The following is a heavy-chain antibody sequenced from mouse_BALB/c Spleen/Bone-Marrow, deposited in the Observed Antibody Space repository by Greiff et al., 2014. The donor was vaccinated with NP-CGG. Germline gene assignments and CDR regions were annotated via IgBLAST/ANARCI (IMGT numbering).Heavy chain of an antibody. CDR3: ERSNWDGGSYFDY. V-gene: IGHV1-12*01. Sequence: QVQLQQPGAELMKPGASVKMSCKASGYIFINYNMHWVKQTPGQGLEWIGTIYPGNGDTSYNQKFKGKASLTADKSSSTAYMQLSRLTSEDSAVYYCERSNWDGGSYFDYWGQGTTLTVSS. CDR2: IYPGNGDT. J-gene: IGHJ2*01. D-gene: IGHD4-1*01. CDR1: GYIFINYN.